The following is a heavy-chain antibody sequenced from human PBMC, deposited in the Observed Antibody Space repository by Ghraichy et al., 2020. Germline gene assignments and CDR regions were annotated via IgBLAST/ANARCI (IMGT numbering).Heavy chain of an antibody. V-gene: IGHV1-3*01. CDR3: GGQTTPYYYYGMDV. CDR1: GYTFTSYA. CDR2: INAGNGNT. Sequence: ASVKVSCKASGYTFTSYATHWVRQAPGQRLEWMGWINAGNGNTKYSQKFQGRVTITRDTSASTAYMELSNLRSEDTAVYYCGGQTTPYYYYGMDVWGQGTTVTVSS. D-gene: IGHD1-1*01. J-gene: IGHJ6*02.